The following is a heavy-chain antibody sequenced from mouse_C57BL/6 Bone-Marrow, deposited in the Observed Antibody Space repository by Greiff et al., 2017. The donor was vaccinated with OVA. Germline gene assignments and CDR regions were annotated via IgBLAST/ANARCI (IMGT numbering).Heavy chain of an antibody. CDR1: GYTFTGYW. D-gene: IGHD2-4*01. CDR2: ILPGSGST. V-gene: IGHV1-9*01. CDR3: AREVGYDDDGRGRSFDY. J-gene: IGHJ2*01. Sequence: VQLQESGAELMKPGASVKLSCKATGYTFTGYWIEWVKQRPGHGLEWIGEILPGSGSTNYNEKFKGKATITADTSSSTAYMQISSLTTEDSAIYYCAREVGYDDDGRGRSFDYWGQGTTLTVSS.